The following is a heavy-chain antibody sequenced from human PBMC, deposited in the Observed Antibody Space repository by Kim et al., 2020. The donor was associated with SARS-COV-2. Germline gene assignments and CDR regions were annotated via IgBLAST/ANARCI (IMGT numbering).Heavy chain of an antibody. Sequence: GGSLRLSCTASGFTFGDYAMSWVRQAPGKGLEWVGFIRSKAYGGTTEYAASVKGRFTISRDDSKSIAYLQMNSLKTEDTAVYYCTTYYYDSSGYYNDAFDIWGQGTMVTVSS. CDR2: IRSKAYGGTT. V-gene: IGHV3-49*04. CDR3: TTYYYDSSGYYNDAFDI. D-gene: IGHD3-22*01. CDR1: GFTFGDYA. J-gene: IGHJ3*02.